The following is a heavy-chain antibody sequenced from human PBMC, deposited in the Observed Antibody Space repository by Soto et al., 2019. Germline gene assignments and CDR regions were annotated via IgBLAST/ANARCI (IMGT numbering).Heavy chain of an antibody. J-gene: IGHJ6*02. V-gene: IGHV1-46*01. CDR1: GYTFTSYY. Sequence: GASVKVSCKASGYTFTSYYMHWVRQAPGQGLEWMGIINPSGGSTSYAQKFQGRVTMTRDTSTSTVYMELSSLRSEDTAVYYCARTSSGWPYYYYYGMDVWGQGTTVTSP. CDR3: ARTSSGWPYYYYYGMDV. CDR2: INPSGGST. D-gene: IGHD6-19*01.